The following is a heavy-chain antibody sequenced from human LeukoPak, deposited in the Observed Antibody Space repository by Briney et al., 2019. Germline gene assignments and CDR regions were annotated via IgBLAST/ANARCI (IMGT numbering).Heavy chain of an antibody. V-gene: IGHV1-18*01. D-gene: IGHD4-23*01. CDR3: ARAYDYGGKAPYYFDY. Sequence: ASVKVSCKASGYTFTSYGISWVRQAPGQGLELMGWISAYNGNTNYAQKLQSRVTMTTDTSTSTAYMELRSLRSDDTAVYYCARAYDYGGKAPYYFDYWGQGTLVTVSS. J-gene: IGHJ4*02. CDR1: GYTFTSYG. CDR2: ISAYNGNT.